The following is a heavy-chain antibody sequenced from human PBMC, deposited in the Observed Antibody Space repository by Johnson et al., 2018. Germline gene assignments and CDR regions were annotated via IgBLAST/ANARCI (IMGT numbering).Heavy chain of an antibody. D-gene: IGHD6-6*01. CDR3: ASPYSTSSGGAFDI. V-gene: IGHV3-33*01. CDR1: GFTFRSYG. J-gene: IGHJ3*02. CDR2: IWYDGSYK. Sequence: QVQLVESGGGVVQXGRSLRLSCAASGFTFRSYGMHWVRQAPGKGLEWVAVIWYDGSYKYYADSVKGRFTISRDNSKNTLYLQMNSLRAEDTDVYYCASPYSTSSGGAFDIWGQGTMVTVSS.